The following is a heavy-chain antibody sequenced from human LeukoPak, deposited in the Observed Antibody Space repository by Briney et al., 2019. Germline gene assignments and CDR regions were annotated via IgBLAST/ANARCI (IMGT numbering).Heavy chain of an antibody. CDR3: ARDLAIYSSGWYAAFDI. Sequence: GGCLRLSCAASGFTFSSYAMSWVRQVPGKGLEWVSVISGSGDNTYYADSVKGRFTISRDNSKNMLYLQMNSLRAEDTAVYYCARDLAIYSSGWYAAFDIWGQGTMVTVSS. CDR2: ISGSGDNT. J-gene: IGHJ3*02. CDR1: GFTFSSYA. D-gene: IGHD6-19*01. V-gene: IGHV3-23*01.